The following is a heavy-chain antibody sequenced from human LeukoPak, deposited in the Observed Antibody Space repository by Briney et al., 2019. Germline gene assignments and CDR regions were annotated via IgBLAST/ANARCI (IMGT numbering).Heavy chain of an antibody. CDR3: ARAGDSSGYYYYYYYGMDV. J-gene: IGHJ6*02. V-gene: IGHV3-66*01. CDR2: IYSGGST. D-gene: IGHD3-22*01. Sequence: GGSLRLSCAASGFTVSSNYMSWVRQAPGKGLEWVSVIYSGGSTYYADSVKGRFTISRDNSKNTLYLQMNSLRAEDMAVYYCARAGDSSGYYYYYYYGMDVWGQGTTVTVSS. CDR1: GFTVSSNY.